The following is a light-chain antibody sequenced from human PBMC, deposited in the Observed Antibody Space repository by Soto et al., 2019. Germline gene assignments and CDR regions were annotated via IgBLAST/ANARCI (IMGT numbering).Light chain of an antibody. CDR2: DAS. J-gene: IGKJ1*01. V-gene: IGKV3-15*01. Sequence: EIVMTQSPASLSVSPGDRATLSCRASQSVSTNVAWFQQRPGQSPKILIQDASTRASGVPARFVASGSGTEFSLTITNLHAEDSAVYYCQQYHNWWTFGQGTKVEIK. CDR1: QSVSTN. CDR3: QQYHNWWT.